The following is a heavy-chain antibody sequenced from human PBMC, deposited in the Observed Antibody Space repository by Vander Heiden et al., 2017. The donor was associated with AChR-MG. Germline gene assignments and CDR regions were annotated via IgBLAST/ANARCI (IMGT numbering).Heavy chain of an antibody. CDR1: GFTFSGDA. CDR3: AKVTFGGVIVSAFDI. Sequence: EVQLLESGGGLVQPGGSLRLSCAATGFTFSGDAMGWVRQAPGKGLEWVSAISGSGGSTYYADSVKGRFTISRDNSKNTLYLQMNSLRAEDTAVYYCAKVTFGGVIVSAFDIWGQGTMVTVSS. CDR2: ISGSGGST. D-gene: IGHD3-16*02. V-gene: IGHV3-23*01. J-gene: IGHJ3*02.